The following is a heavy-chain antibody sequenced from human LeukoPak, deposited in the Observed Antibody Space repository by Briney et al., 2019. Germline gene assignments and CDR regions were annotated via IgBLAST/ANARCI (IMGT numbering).Heavy chain of an antibody. CDR2: ISFEGSKV. CDR3: ARDHHGGNSFPDY. J-gene: IGHJ4*02. V-gene: IGHV3-30*03. CDR1: GFPFSDHN. Sequence: PGKSLRLSCAASGFPFSDHNIHWVRRAPGKGLEWVAFISFEGSKVDYADSVKGRFTISRDNTQNTVSLQMNSLRAEDTAVYYCARDHHGGNSFPDYWGQGTLVTVSS. D-gene: IGHD4-23*01.